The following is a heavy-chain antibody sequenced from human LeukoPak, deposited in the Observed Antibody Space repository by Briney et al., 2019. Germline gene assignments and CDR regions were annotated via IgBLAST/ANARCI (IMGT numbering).Heavy chain of an antibody. CDR1: GYTFTSYG. CDR3: ARGDYDFWSGYYKSYFDY. J-gene: IGHJ4*02. D-gene: IGHD3-3*01. CDR2: ISAYNGNT. Sequence: GASVKVSCKASGYTFTSYGISWVRQAPGQGLEWMGWISAYNGNTNYAQKLQGRVTMTTDTSTSTAYMELRSLRSDDTAVYYCARGDYDFWSGYYKSYFDYSGQGTLVTVSS. V-gene: IGHV1-18*01.